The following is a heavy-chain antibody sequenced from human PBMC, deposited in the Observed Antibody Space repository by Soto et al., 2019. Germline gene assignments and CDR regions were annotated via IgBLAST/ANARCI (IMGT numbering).Heavy chain of an antibody. D-gene: IGHD3-3*01. V-gene: IGHV1-69*13. Sequence: AAKVSCKASGGTFSSDAISWVRQAPGQGLEWMGGIIPIFGTANYAQKFQGRVTITADESTSTAYMELSSLRSEDTAVYYCARGGTIFRQIAAFDIWGQGTMVTVSS. J-gene: IGHJ3*02. CDR3: ARGGTIFRQIAAFDI. CDR2: IIPIFGTA. CDR1: GGTFSSDA.